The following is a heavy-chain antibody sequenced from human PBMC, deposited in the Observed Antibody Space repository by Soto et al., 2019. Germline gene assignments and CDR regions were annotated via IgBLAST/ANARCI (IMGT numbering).Heavy chain of an antibody. Sequence: PSETLSLTCAVYGGSFNGYYWGWIPQPPGKGLEWIGEINHSGSTNYNPSLKSRVTISVDTSKNQFSLKLSSVTAADTAVYYCARAEWGSSSGDYYYYYMDVWGKGTTVTVSS. CDR1: GGSFNGYY. D-gene: IGHD6-6*01. CDR2: INHSGST. CDR3: ARAEWGSSSGDYYYYYMDV. J-gene: IGHJ6*03. V-gene: IGHV4-34*01.